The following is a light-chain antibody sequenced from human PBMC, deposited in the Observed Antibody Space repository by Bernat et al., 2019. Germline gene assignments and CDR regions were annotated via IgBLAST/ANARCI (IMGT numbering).Light chain of an antibody. CDR1: QSVSSK. J-gene: IGKJ2*01. CDR3: QQYINWPYT. V-gene: IGKV3-15*01. CDR2: GAS. Sequence: EIVMTQSPATLSVSPGERATLSCRASQSVSSKLAWYQQKPGQAPRLLIYGASTRATGIPARFSGSGSGTEFTLTISSLQCEDFAVYYCQQYINWPYTFGQGSKLEIK.